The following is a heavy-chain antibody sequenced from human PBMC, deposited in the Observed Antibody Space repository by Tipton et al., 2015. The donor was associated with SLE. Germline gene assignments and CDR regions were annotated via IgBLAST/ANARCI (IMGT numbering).Heavy chain of an antibody. D-gene: IGHD3-10*01. Sequence: SLRLSCAASGFTFSSYAMHWVRQAPGKGLEWVAVISYDGSNKYYADSVKGRFTISRDNSKNTLYLQMNSLRAEDTAVYYCARDLYYGSGSYAFDIWGQGTMVTVSS. V-gene: IGHV3-30-3*01. CDR2: ISYDGSNK. J-gene: IGHJ3*02. CDR1: GFTFSSYA. CDR3: ARDLYYGSGSYAFDI.